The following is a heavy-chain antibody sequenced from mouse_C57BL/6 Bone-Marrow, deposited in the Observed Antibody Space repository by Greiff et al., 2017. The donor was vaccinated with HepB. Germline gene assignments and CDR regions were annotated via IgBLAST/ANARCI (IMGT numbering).Heavy chain of an antibody. J-gene: IGHJ1*03. D-gene: IGHD1-1*01. V-gene: IGHV1-58*01. CDR3: AVYYYGSRGYWYFDV. Sequence: EVKLQESGAELVRPGSSVKMSCKTSGYTFTSYGINWVKQRPGQGLEWIGYIYIGNGYTEYHEKFKGTATLTSDTSSSTAYMQLSSLTSEDSAIYFCAVYYYGSRGYWYFDVWGTGTTVTVSS. CDR1: GYTFTSYG. CDR2: IYIGNGYT.